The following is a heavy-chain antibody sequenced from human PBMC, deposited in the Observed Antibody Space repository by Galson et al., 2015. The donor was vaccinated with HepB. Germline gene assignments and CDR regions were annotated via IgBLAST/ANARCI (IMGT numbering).Heavy chain of an antibody. J-gene: IGHJ4*02. V-gene: IGHV3-21*06. CDR3: ARQVGFGSGSTDY. Sequence: SLRLSCAASGFTFSSYTMDWVRQAPGKGLEWVSSISRSSNYIFYADSVNGRFTISRDNAKNSLYLQMNSLRAEDTAVYYCARQVGFGSGSTDYWGQGTLVSVSS. CDR2: ISRSSNYI. D-gene: IGHD3-10*01. CDR1: GFTFSSYT.